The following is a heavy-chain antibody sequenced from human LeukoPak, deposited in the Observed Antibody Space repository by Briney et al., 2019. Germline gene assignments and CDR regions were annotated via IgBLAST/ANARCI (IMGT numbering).Heavy chain of an antibody. J-gene: IGHJ4*02. Sequence: ASVKVSCKASGYTFTGYYIHWVRQAPGQGLEWIGWINPNNGGTNSAQKFQGRVTMTRDTSISTAYMELSRLTSDDTAVYYCARDQNFHGSGGYYGIDWWGQGTLVTVSS. D-gene: IGHD3-22*01. V-gene: IGHV1-2*02. CDR3: ARDQNFHGSGGYYGIDW. CDR2: INPNNGGT. CDR1: GYTFTGYY.